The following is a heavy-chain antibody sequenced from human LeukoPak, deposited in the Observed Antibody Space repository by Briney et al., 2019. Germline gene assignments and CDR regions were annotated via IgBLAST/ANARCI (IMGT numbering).Heavy chain of an antibody. Sequence: SETLSLTCTVSGGSISTYYWSWIRQPPGKGLECLGFIFHTGTTNYNPSLKSRVIISVDTSKNQFSLNLNSVNAAATGVYYCARTYCGTIARPFEFWGQGTLVTVSS. CDR1: GGSISTYY. J-gene: IGHJ4*02. V-gene: IGHV4-59*08. CDR2: IFHTGTT. CDR3: ARTYCGTIARPFEF. D-gene: IGHD2-21*01.